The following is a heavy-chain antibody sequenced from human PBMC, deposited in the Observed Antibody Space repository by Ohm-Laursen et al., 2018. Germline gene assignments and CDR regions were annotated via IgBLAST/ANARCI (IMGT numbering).Heavy chain of an antibody. D-gene: IGHD2-21*02. CDR1: VITFSNYD. V-gene: IGHV3-23*01. J-gene: IGHJ5*02. Sequence: SLRLSCSASVITFSNYDMIWVRQTPRKGLEWVSEISGSGASTYYADSVKGRFTISRDNSKNTLYLQMNSLRAEDTAVYYCAKDCLLPYCGGDRSFDPWGQGTLVTVSS. CDR2: ISGSGAST. CDR3: AKDCLLPYCGGDRSFDP.